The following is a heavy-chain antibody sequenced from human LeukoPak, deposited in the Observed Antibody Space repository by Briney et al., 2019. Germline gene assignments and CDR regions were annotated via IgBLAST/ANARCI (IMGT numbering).Heavy chain of an antibody. CDR2: ISSSSSYI. Sequence: PGGSLRLSCAASGFTFSSYSMNWFRQAPGKGLEWVSSISSSSSYIYYADPVKGRFTISRDNAKNSLYLQMNSLRAEDTAVYYCARVHLRELLFDYWGQGTLVTVSS. CDR1: GFTFSSYS. J-gene: IGHJ4*02. D-gene: IGHD1-26*01. V-gene: IGHV3-21*01. CDR3: ARVHLRELLFDY.